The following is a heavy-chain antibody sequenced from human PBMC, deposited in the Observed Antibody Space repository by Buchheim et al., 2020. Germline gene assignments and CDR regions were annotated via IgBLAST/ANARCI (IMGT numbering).Heavy chain of an antibody. D-gene: IGHD2-2*01. CDR2: INHSGST. V-gene: IGHV4-34*01. J-gene: IGHJ5*02. CDR1: GGSFSGYY. CDR3: ARFRVVVPAAQGNWFDP. Sequence: QVQLQQWGAGPLKPSETLSLTCAVYGGSFSGYYWSWIRQPPGKGLEWIGEINHSGSTNYNPSLKSRVTISVDTSKNQFSLKLSSVTAADTAVYYCARFRVVVPAAQGNWFDPWGQGTL.